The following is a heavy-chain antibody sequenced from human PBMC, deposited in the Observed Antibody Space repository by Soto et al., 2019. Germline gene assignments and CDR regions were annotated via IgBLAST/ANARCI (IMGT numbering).Heavy chain of an antibody. J-gene: IGHJ4*02. D-gene: IGHD6-19*01. V-gene: IGHV4-34*01. CDR1: GGSFSGYY. Sequence: QVQLQQWGAGLLKPSETLSLTCAVYGGSFSGYYWSWIRQPPGKGLEWIGEINHSGSTNYNPSLKSRVTISVDTSKNQFSLKLSSVTAADTAVYYCARGRGQWPLGYYFDYWGQGTLVTVSS. CDR2: INHSGST. CDR3: ARGRGQWPLGYYFDY.